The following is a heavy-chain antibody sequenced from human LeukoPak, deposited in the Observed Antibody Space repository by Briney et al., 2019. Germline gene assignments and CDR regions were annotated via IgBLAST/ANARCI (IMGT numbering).Heavy chain of an antibody. V-gene: IGHV4-34*01. CDR3: ARGLYGSGYYSSYYMDV. D-gene: IGHD3-10*01. CDR2: INHSGST. J-gene: IGHJ6*03. CDR1: GGSFSGYY. Sequence: PSETLSLTCAVYGGSFSGYYWSWVRQPPGQGLEWIGEINHSGSTNYNPSLKSRVTISVDTSKNQFSLKLSSVTAADTAVYYCARGLYGSGYYSSYYMDVWGKGTTVTVSS.